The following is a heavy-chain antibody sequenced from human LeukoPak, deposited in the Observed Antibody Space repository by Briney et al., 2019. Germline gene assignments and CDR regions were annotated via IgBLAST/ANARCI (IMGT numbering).Heavy chain of an antibody. CDR1: GDSLTDLS. J-gene: IGHJ6*02. D-gene: IGHD2-2*01. V-gene: IGHV1-24*01. CDR3: ATGASTAMRGLDV. Sequence: ASVKVSCKISGDSLTDLSIHWVRQAPGKGLEWMGGSDLEEGETVYAQKFEDRLIVTEDTSTGTACMELRSLTSEDTALYYCATGASTAMRGLDVWGQGTTVTVSS. CDR2: SDLEEGET.